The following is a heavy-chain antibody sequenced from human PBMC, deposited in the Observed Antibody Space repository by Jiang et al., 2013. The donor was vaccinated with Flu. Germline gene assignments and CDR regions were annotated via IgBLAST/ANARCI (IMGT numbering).Heavy chain of an antibody. D-gene: IGHD3-10*02. CDR3: AAATSVTMWAFDI. CDR1: GGPISSGDYY. CDR2: IYYNGNT. V-gene: IGHV4-30-4*01. J-gene: IGHJ3*02. Sequence: GSGLVKPSQTLSLTCTVSGGPISSGDYYWSWIRQPPGKGLEWIGYIYYNGNTYYNPSLKSRVVLSLDTSKHQFSLRLNSVTATDAAVYYCAAATSVTMWAFDIWGPGTMVNVSS.